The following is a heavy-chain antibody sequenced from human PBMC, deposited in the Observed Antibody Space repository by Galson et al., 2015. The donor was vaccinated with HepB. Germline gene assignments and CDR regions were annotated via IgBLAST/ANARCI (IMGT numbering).Heavy chain of an antibody. CDR1: GFTFSSYA. CDR3: ARDYASSWYFNHYYGMDV. Sequence: LRLSCAASGFTFSSYAMHWVRQAPGKGLEWVAVISYDGSNKYYADSVKGRFTISRDNSKDTLYLQMNSLRAEDTAVYYCARDYASSWYFNHYYGMDVWGQGTTVTVSS. D-gene: IGHD6-13*01. J-gene: IGHJ6*02. CDR2: ISYDGSNK. V-gene: IGHV3-30*04.